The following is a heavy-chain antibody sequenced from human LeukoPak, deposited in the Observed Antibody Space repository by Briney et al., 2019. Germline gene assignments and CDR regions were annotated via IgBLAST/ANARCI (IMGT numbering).Heavy chain of an antibody. CDR1: GFTFSNYW. V-gene: IGHV3-74*01. CDR2: ISSDGKTA. CDR3: TRPGVGFDY. Sequence: GGSLRLSCAASGFTFSNYWMHWVRQAPGKGLVWVARISSDGKTATYADSVRGRFTISRDNAKNTLYLQMNNLRAEDTALYYCTRPGVGFDYWGQGTLVTVSS. D-gene: IGHD2-8*01. J-gene: IGHJ4*02.